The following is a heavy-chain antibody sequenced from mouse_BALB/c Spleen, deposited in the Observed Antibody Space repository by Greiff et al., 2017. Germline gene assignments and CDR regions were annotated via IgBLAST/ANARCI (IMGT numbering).Heavy chain of an antibody. J-gene: IGHJ4*01. CDR3: DRDLGYGNPYYAMDY. CDR1: GFSLTSYG. D-gene: IGHD2-10*02. V-gene: IGHV2-9*02. CDR2: IWAGGST. Sequence: VKLQESGPGLVAPSQSLSITCTVSGFSLTSYGVHWVRQPPGKGLEWLGVIWAGGSTNYNSALMSRLSISKDNSKSQVFLKMTSLQTDDTAMYYCDRDLGYGNPYYAMDYWGQGTSVTVSS.